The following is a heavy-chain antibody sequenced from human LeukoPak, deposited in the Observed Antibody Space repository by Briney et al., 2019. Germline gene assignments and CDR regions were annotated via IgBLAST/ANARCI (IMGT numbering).Heavy chain of an antibody. CDR3: ARGRRLGGDYYPIDF. Sequence: PGGSLRLSCAASGFTVSINYVSWVRQAPGKGLEWVSVIHSGGTTYYADSVKGRFTISRDNSKNTVYLQMNSLRAEDTAVYFCARGRRLGGDYYPIDFWGQGTLVTVSS. CDR2: IHSGGTT. J-gene: IGHJ4*02. D-gene: IGHD2-21*01. CDR1: GFTVSINY. V-gene: IGHV3-53*01.